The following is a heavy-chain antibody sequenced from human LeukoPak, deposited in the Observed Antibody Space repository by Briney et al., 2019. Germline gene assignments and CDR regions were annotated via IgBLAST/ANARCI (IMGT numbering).Heavy chain of an antibody. CDR1: GGSISSSSYY. Sequence: SSETLSLTCTVSGGSISSSSYYWGWIRQPPGKGLEWIGSIYYSGSTYYNPSLKSRVTISVDTSKNQFSLKLSSVTAADTAVYYCARGDTAMVDDAFDIWGQGTMVTVSS. V-gene: IGHV4-39*07. CDR3: ARGDTAMVDDAFDI. CDR2: IYYSGST. J-gene: IGHJ3*02. D-gene: IGHD5-18*01.